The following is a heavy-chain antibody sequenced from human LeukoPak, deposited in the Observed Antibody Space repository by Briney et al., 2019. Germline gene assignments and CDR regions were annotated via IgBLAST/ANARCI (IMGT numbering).Heavy chain of an antibody. CDR2: IYHSGST. D-gene: IGHD3-3*01. CDR1: GYSISSGYY. Sequence: SETLPLTCAVSGYSISSGYYWGWIRQPPGKGLEWIGSIYHSGSTYYNPSLKSRVTISVDTSKNQFSLKLSSVTAADTAVYYCTRDPTIFGVAQAVFDYWGQGTLVTVSS. CDR3: TRDPTIFGVAQAVFDY. V-gene: IGHV4-38-2*02. J-gene: IGHJ4*02.